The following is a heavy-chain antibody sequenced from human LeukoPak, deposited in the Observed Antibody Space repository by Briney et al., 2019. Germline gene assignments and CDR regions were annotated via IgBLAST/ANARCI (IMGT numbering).Heavy chain of an antibody. J-gene: IGHJ4*02. CDR1: GFTFSSYA. CDR3: AKDAIYGDSGGTDY. Sequence: PGGSLRLSCAASGFTFSSYAMSWVRQAPGKGLEWVSAISGSGGSTYYADSVKGRFTISRDNSKNTLYLQMNSLRAEGTAVYYCAKDAIYGDSGGTDYWGQGTLVTVSS. V-gene: IGHV3-23*01. D-gene: IGHD4-23*01. CDR2: ISGSGGST.